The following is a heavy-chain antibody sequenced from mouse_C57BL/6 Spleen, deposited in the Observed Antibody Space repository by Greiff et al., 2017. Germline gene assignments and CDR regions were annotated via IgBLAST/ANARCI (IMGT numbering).Heavy chain of an antibody. J-gene: IGHJ4*01. CDR3: TRGEIYYYGSSYDAMDY. V-gene: IGHV5-9-1*02. D-gene: IGHD1-1*01. Sequence: EVKLMESGEGLVKPGGSLKLSCAASGFTFSSYAMSWVRQTPEKRLEWVAYISSGGDYIYYADTVKGRFTISRDNARNTLYLQMSSLKSEDTAMYYCTRGEIYYYGSSYDAMDYWGQGTSVTVSS. CDR2: ISSGGDYI. CDR1: GFTFSSYA.